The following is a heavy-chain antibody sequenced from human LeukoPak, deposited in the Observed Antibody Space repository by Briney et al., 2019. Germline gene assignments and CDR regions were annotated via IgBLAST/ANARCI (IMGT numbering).Heavy chain of an antibody. D-gene: IGHD1-1*01. V-gene: IGHV3-53*01. Sequence: PGGSLRLSCAGSGFTPTTNYMSWVRQAPGKGLEWVSVIYSSGSTSYADSVKGRFTISRDSSKNTLYLQMNSLRAEDTAVYYCAKAGTGTNMIFDYWGQGTLVTVSS. J-gene: IGHJ4*02. CDR2: IYSSGST. CDR3: AKAGTGTNMIFDY. CDR1: GFTPTTNY.